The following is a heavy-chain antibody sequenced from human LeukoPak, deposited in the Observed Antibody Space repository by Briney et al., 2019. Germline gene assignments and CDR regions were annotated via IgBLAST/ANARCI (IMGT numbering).Heavy chain of an antibody. V-gene: IGHV3-15*01. CDR1: GFTFTNAW. CDR3: TTDTAIPWFGDSFFGY. Sequence: PGGSLRLSCAASGFTFTNAWMSWVREAAGKGLEWVGRIKSKTDGGTTDYAAPVKGRSTISRDDSKNTLYLQTNSLTPEHTAVYYCTTDTAIPWFGDSFFGYWGQGTLVTVSS. CDR2: IKSKTDGGTT. D-gene: IGHD3-10*01. J-gene: IGHJ4*02.